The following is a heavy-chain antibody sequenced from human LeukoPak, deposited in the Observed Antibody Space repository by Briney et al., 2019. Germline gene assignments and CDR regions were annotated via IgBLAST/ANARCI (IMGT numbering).Heavy chain of an antibody. Sequence: GGSLRLSCAASGFTFSSYAMHWDRQAPGKGLEWVAVISYDGSNKYYADSVKGRFTISRDNSKNTLYLQMNSLRAEDTAVYYCASGKYYDFWSGYYKTNFDYWGQGTLVTVSS. D-gene: IGHD3-3*01. J-gene: IGHJ4*02. CDR3: ASGKYYDFWSGYYKTNFDY. V-gene: IGHV3-30-3*01. CDR1: GFTFSSYA. CDR2: ISYDGSNK.